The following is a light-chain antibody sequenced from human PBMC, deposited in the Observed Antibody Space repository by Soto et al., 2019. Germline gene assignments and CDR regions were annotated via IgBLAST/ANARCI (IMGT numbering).Light chain of an antibody. CDR1: QSVSSSY. J-gene: IGKJ2*01. Sequence: EIVLTQSPGILSLSPGERATLSCRASQSVSSSYLAWYQQKPGQAPRLLIYGASNRATGIPGRFSASGSKTNFTLTIRRLEPEDFAVYYCQQYGSSPPYTFGQGTKLEIK. CDR2: GAS. CDR3: QQYGSSPPYT. V-gene: IGKV3-20*01.